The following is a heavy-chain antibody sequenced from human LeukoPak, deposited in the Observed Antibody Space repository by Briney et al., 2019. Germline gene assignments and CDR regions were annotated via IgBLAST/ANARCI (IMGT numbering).Heavy chain of an antibody. V-gene: IGHV4-39*01. D-gene: IGHD2-21*01. Sequence: SSETLTLTCTVSDDSISTNSYYWSWIRQPPGKGLECIGTLHFSATPYYSPSLNSRISISVDTSKKQFSLKLRSVTATDTAVYYCTRGGDPYKVGNFWGQGTLVTVSS. CDR2: LHFSATP. J-gene: IGHJ4*02. CDR1: DDSISTNSYY. CDR3: TRGGDPYKVGNF.